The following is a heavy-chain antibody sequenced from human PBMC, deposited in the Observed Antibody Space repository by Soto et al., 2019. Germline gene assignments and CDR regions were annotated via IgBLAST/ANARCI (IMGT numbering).Heavy chain of an antibody. V-gene: IGHV4-4*02. J-gene: IGHJ4*02. CDR2: IWHSGST. D-gene: IGHD3-10*01. CDR1: GGSISSNNW. CDR3: ARGKAESFYNDRLGVY. Sequence: QVQLQESGPGLVKPSGTLSLTCAVSGGSISSNNWWSWVRQPPGKGLEWIGEIWHSGSTNYNPSLKSRVTMSVDKSKNEFSLKLTSVTAADTAVYYCARGKAESFYNDRLGVYWGPGTLVTVSS.